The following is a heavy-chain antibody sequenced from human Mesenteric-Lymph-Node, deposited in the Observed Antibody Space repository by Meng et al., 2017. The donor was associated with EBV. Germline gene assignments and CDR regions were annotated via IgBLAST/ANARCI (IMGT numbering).Heavy chain of an antibody. CDR2: IIPIFGTA. CDR3: ATLPAASTPHFSA. J-gene: IGHJ4*02. CDR1: GGTFSSYA. V-gene: IGHV1-69*01. D-gene: IGHD2-2*01. Sequence: QAQLVQSGAEVKKPGSSVKVSCKASGGTFSSYAISWVRQAPGQGLEWMGGIIPIFGTANYAQKFQGRVTITADESTSTAYMELSSLRSDATAVYYCATLPAASTPHFSAWGQGTLVTVSS.